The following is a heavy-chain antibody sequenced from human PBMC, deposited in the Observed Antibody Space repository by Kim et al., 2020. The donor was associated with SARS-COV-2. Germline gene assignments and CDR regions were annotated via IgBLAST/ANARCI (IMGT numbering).Heavy chain of an antibody. V-gene: IGHV3-7*01. CDR3: ARAPSYYDFWSGSGWYFDL. Sequence: GGSLRLSCAASGFTFSSYWMSWVRQAPGKGLEWVANIKQDGSEKYYVDSVKGRFTISRDNAKNSLYLQMNSLRAEDTAVYYCARAPSYYDFWSGSGWYFDLWGRGTLVTVSS. CDR1: GFTFSSYW. CDR2: IKQDGSEK. J-gene: IGHJ2*01. D-gene: IGHD3-3*01.